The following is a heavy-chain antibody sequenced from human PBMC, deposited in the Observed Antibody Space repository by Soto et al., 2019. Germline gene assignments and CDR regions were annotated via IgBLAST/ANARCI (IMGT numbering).Heavy chain of an antibody. CDR3: AGVPNTDGFGLTDT. CDR2: ISYTGGT. J-gene: IGHJ5*02. V-gene: IGHV4-30-4*08. Sequence: VQLQESGPGLAKPSQTLSLTCTVSGASISSGDYYWSWIRQPPGKGLEWIGYISYTGGTYYSPPLMSRLTISTDSSQSRFSLWLSSVTAADTAVYYCAGVPNTDGFGLTDTWGQGMLVTVSS. D-gene: IGHD3-10*01. CDR1: GASISSGDYY.